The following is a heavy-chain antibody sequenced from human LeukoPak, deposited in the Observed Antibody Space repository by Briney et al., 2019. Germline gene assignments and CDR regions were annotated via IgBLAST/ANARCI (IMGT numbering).Heavy chain of an antibody. CDR1: GFTFSSYG. Sequence: GGSLRLSCAASGFTFSSYGIHWVRQAPGKGLEWVAFIRYDGSNKYYADSVKGRFTISRDNSKNTLYLQMNSLRAEDTAVYYCAKDPDIFRYYFDYWGQGTLVTVSS. CDR2: IRYDGSNK. V-gene: IGHV3-30*02. J-gene: IGHJ4*02. D-gene: IGHD3-9*01. CDR3: AKDPDIFRYYFDY.